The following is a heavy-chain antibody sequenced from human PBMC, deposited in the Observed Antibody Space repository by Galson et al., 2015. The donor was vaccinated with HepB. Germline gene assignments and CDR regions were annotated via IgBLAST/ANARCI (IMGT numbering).Heavy chain of an antibody. Sequence: SLRLSCAASGFTFSNYGMHWVRQAPGKGLEWVSYIQFNGNTKYYADSVKGRFTISRDNSKNTLYLQMNNLRGEDTAVYYCARNTPSSGYHGLHYGGQGTLDTVSS. CDR3: ARNTPSSGYHGLHY. CDR1: GFTFSNYG. CDR2: IQFNGNTK. D-gene: IGHD5-12*01. V-gene: IGHV3-30*02. J-gene: IGHJ4*02.